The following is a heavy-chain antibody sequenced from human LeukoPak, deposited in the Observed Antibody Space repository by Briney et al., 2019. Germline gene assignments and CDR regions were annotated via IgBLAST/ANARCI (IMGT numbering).Heavy chain of an antibody. D-gene: IGHD2-8*01. CDR2: ISSSSSYI. V-gene: IGHV3-21*01. CDR1: SLSSFTYC. J-gene: IGHJ1*01. CDR3: ASLEGVYPVSH. Sequence: GGSLRLSCGDGSLSSFTYCWIRLGQAPGKGLEWVSSISSSSSYIYYADSVKGRFTISRDNAKNSLYLQMNSLRAEDRAVYYCASLEGVYPVSHWGQGTLVTVSS.